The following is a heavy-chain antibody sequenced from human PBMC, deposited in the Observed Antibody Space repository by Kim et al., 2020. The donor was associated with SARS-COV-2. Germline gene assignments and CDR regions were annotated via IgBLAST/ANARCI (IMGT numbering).Heavy chain of an antibody. CDR3: ARVHRNYFDY. Sequence: YIYYADSVKGRFTISRDNAKNSLYLQMNSLRAEDTAVYYCARVHRNYFDYWGQGTLVTVSS. CDR2: YI. J-gene: IGHJ4*02. V-gene: IGHV3-21*01.